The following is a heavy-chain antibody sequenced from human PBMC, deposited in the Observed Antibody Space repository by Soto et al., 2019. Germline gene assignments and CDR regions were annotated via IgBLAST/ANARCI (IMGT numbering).Heavy chain of an antibody. D-gene: IGHD6-13*01. CDR1: GFTFSSYW. J-gene: IGHJ6*02. Sequence: PVWSLRLSCAASGFTFSSYWMSWVRQAPGKGLEWVANIKQDGSEKYYVDSVKGRFTISRDNAKNSLYLQMNSLRAEDTAVYYCATWGRYSSSWYPIYYYYYGMDVWGQGTTVTVSS. CDR3: ATWGRYSSSWYPIYYYYYGMDV. CDR2: IKQDGSEK. V-gene: IGHV3-7*01.